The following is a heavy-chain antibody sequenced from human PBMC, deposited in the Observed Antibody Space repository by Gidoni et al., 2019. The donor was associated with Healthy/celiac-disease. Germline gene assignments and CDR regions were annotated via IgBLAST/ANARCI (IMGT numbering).Heavy chain of an antibody. CDR3: ARYSAYYGSGSWFFDY. Sequence: QLQLQESGPGLVKPSETLSLTCTVSGGSISSSSYYWGWIRQPPGKGLEWIGIIYYSGSTYYNPSLKSRVTISVDTSKNQFSLKLSSVTAADTAVYYCARYSAYYGSGSWFFDYWGQGTLVTVSS. D-gene: IGHD3-10*01. V-gene: IGHV4-39*07. CDR2: IYYSGST. J-gene: IGHJ4*02. CDR1: GGSISSSSYY.